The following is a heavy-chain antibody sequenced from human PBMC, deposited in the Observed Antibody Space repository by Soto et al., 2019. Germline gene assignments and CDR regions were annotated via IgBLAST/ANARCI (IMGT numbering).Heavy chain of an antibody. CDR1: GFSLSSIG. J-gene: IGHJ3*01. V-gene: IGHV3-30*18. D-gene: IGHD6-25*01. CDR2: ISYDGHNT. Sequence: QLVESGGDVVQPGTSLRLSCAASGFSLSSIGMHWVRRPPGKGLEWLALISYDGHNTYYTDSVKGRFTISRDNSKSIVYLQMSSLKPEDSAVYYCVKRGGLEAFALWGQGTMVSVS. CDR3: VKRGGLEAFAL.